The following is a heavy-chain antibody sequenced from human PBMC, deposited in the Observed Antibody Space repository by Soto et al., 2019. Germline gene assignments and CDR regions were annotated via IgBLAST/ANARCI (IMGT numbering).Heavy chain of an antibody. Sequence: GGSLRLSCAASGFKFSNYAMSWVRQAPGKGLEWVSLISATGGGTYYADSVKGRFTISRDNSHNTLYLQVHSLTAEDTAVYYCAKDRREGENPPFYFAFGGREPQSTLSS. D-gene: IGHD3-16*01. V-gene: IGHV3-23*01. J-gene: IGHJ4*02. CDR2: ISATGGGT. CDR1: GFKFSNYA. CDR3: AKDRREGENPPFYFAF.